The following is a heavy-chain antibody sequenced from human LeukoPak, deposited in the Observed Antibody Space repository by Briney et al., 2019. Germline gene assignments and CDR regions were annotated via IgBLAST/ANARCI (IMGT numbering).Heavy chain of an antibody. CDR2: IFYAGST. V-gene: IGHV4-28*01. J-gene: IGHJ4*02. CDR1: GCSISSNHW. D-gene: IGHD3-3*02. CDR3: ARIGPILGAAWVDY. Sequence: SETLSLTCAVSGCSISSNHWWGWIRQPPGKGLEWIGYIFYAGSTYYNPSLKGRVTMSVDTSKNQFSLRLSSVTAVDTAVYYCARIGPILGAAWVDYWGQGTLVSVSS.